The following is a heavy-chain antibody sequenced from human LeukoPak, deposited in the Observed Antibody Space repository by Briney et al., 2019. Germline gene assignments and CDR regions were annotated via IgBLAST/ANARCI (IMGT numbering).Heavy chain of an antibody. J-gene: IGHJ4*02. CDR3: ARHNYDFDFDS. V-gene: IGHV1-2*02. CDR1: GYTFSDYY. D-gene: IGHD3-3*01. Sequence: ASVKVSCKASGYTFSDYYIHWVRQAPGQGLEWMGWISPKSGGTNYAQNFQGRVTMTRDTSINTAYMELSRLRPDDTAVYYCARHNYDFDFDSWGLGALVTVSS. CDR2: ISPKSGGT.